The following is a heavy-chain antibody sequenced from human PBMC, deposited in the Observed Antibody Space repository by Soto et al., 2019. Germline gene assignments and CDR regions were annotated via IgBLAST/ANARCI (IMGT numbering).Heavy chain of an antibody. D-gene: IGHD3-10*01. CDR2: IYYSGST. J-gene: IGHJ6*03. CDR1: GGSISSGGYY. CDR3: AREAAVLWFGELPTDYYYYYMDV. V-gene: IGHV4-31*03. Sequence: SSETLSLTCTVSGGSISSGGYYWSWIRQHPGKGLEWIGYIYYSGSTYYNPSLKSRVTISVDTSKNQFSLKLSSVTAADTAVYYCAREAAVLWFGELPTDYYYYYMDVWGKGTTVTVSS.